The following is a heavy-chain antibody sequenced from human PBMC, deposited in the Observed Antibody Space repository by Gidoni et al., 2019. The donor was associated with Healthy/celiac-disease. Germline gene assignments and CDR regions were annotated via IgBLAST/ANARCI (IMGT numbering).Heavy chain of an antibody. CDR3: ERVIAADNYYYYGMDV. CDR1: GYTFTSYD. CDR2: MNPNSGNT. V-gene: IGHV1-8*01. J-gene: IGHJ6*02. D-gene: IGHD6-13*01. Sequence: QVQLVQSGAEVKKPGASVTVSCKSSGYTFTSYDINWVRQATGQGLEWMGWMNPNSGNTGYAQKIQGRVTMTRNTAISTAYMELSSLRSEDTAVYYCERVIAADNYYYYGMDVWGQGTTVTVSS.